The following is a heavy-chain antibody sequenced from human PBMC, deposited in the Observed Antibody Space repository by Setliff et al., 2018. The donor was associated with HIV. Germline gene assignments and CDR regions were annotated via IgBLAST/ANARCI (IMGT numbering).Heavy chain of an antibody. CDR2: IHHTGYI. Sequence: PSETLSLTCAVSGASISSYYWNWIRQPPGKGLEWIGEIHHTGYINYHPSFKSRVTISLDTSRNQFSLKLRSVTAADTAVYYCARFEVTTVTTRDYWGQGTLVTVSS. D-gene: IGHD4-17*01. CDR1: GASISSYY. CDR3: ARFEVTTVTTRDY. V-gene: IGHV4-34*01. J-gene: IGHJ4*02.